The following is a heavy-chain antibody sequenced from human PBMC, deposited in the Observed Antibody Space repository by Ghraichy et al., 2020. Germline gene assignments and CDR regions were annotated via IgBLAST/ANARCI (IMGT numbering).Heavy chain of an antibody. V-gene: IGHV3-43D*03. CDR2: ISWDGGST. J-gene: IGHJ6*03. Sequence: GGSLRLSCAASGFTFDDYAMHWVRQAPGKGLEWVSLISWDGGSTYYADSVKGRFTISRDNSKNSLYLQMNSLRAEDTALYYCAKDPGSRFANWGSDYYYYMDVWGKGTTVTVSS. CDR1: GFTFDDYA. D-gene: IGHD7-27*01. CDR3: AKDPGSRFANWGSDYYYYMDV.